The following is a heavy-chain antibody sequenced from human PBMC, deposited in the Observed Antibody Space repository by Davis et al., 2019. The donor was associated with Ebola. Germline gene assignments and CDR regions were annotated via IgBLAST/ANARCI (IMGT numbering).Heavy chain of an antibody. V-gene: IGHV3-23*01. CDR2: ISGSGGST. CDR1: GFTFSSYA. J-gene: IGHJ4*02. Sequence: GESLKISCAASGFTFSSYAMSWVRQAPGKGLEWVSAISGSGGSTYYADSVKGRFTISRDDSKNTAYLQMNSLKTEDTAVYYCTSSSYSGSYYRDYWGQGTLVTVSS. D-gene: IGHD1-26*01. CDR3: TSSSYSGSYYRDY.